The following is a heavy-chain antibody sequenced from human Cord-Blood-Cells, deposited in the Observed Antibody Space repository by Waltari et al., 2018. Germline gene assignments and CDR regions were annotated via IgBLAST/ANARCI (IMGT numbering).Heavy chain of an antibody. V-gene: IGHV1-18*01. Sequence: QVQLVQSGAEVKKPGASVKVSCKASGYTFTSYGISWVRQAPGQGLEWMGWISAYNGNTNYAQKLRGRVTMTTDTSTSTAYMELRSLRSDDTAVYYCAREVPRSYYDFWSGYYGMDVWGQGTTVTVSS. CDR1: GYTFTSYG. J-gene: IGHJ6*02. CDR2: ISAYNGNT. CDR3: AREVPRSYYDFWSGYYGMDV. D-gene: IGHD3-3*01.